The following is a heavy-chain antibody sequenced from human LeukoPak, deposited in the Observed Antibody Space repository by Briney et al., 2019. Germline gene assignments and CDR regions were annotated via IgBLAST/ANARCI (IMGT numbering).Heavy chain of an antibody. V-gene: IGHV4-34*01. D-gene: IGHD2-2*01. CDR2: INHSGST. CDR1: GGSFRGYY. Sequence: SETLSLTCAVDGGSFRGYYCSWIRQPPGKGLEWIGEINHSGSTDYNPSLKSRVTISVDTSKNQFSLKLSSVTAVDTAVYYCARVGTYCSSTSCRKTSQYFQHWGQGTLVTVSS. CDR3: ARVGTYCSSTSCRKTSQYFQH. J-gene: IGHJ1*01.